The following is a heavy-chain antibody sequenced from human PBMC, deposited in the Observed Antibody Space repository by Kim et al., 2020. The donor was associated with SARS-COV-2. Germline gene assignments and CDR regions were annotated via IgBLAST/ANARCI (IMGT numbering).Heavy chain of an antibody. CDR3: ARSGFGVVMPFDY. V-gene: IGHV1-2*06. CDR2: INPNSGGT. CDR1: GYTFTGYY. Sequence: ASVKVSCKASGYTFTGYYMHWVRQAPGQGLEWMGRINPNSGGTNYAQKFQGRVTMTRDTSISTAYMELSRLRSDDTAVYYCARSGFGVVMPFDYWGQGTLVTVSS. J-gene: IGHJ4*02. D-gene: IGHD3-3*01.